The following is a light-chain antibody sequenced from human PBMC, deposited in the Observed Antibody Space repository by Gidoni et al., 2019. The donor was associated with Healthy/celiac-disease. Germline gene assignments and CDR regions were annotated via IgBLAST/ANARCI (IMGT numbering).Light chain of an antibody. J-gene: IGKJ1*01. CDR1: QSVSSN. Sequence: PGERATLSCRASQSVSSNLAWYQQKPGQAPRLLIYGASTRATGIPARFSGSGSGTEFTLTISSLQSEDFAVYYCQQYNNWPPWTFGQGTKVEIK. V-gene: IGKV3-15*01. CDR3: QQYNNWPPWT. CDR2: GAS.